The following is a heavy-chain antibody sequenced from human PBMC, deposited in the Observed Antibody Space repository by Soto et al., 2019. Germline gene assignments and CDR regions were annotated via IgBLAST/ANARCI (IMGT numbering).Heavy chain of an antibody. CDR1: GFSISPNW. V-gene: IGHV3-7*01. CDR2: IGQDGNGK. CDR3: ARGQRWADY. J-gene: IGHJ4*02. Sequence: EVQLVESGGDLVQPGGSLRLSCIASGFSISPNWMSWVRQAPGRGPEWVANIGQDGNGKNYVDSVKGRFTISRDNANNSLFLQMNSLRVEDTAVYYCARGQRWADYWGQGTPVTVSS. D-gene: IGHD5-18*01.